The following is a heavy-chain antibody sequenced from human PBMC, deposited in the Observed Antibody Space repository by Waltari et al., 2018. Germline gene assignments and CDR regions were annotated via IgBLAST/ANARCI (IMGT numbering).Heavy chain of an antibody. Sequence: EVQLVESGGGLVQPGGSLRLSCAASGFTFSSYSMNWVRQAPGKGLEWVSYISSSSSTIYYADSVKGRFTISRDNAKNSLYLQMNSLRAEDTAVYYCDGVVVAAKGWGQGTLVTVSS. J-gene: IGHJ4*02. CDR1: GFTFSSYS. V-gene: IGHV3-48*04. D-gene: IGHD2-15*01. CDR2: ISSSSSTI. CDR3: DGVVVAAKG.